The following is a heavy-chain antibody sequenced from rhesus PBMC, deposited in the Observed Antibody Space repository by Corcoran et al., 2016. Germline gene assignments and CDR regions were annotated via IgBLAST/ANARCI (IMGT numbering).Heavy chain of an antibody. D-gene: IGHD3-3*01. J-gene: IGHJ2*01. Sequence: EVQLVQSGAEVKRPGESLSISCKTSGYSFTSSWISWVCQMPGKGREWMENLSRCDSHSTYRTSFPGKVPTAADKSIRTTYLQGSSLNASDTATYYCAKSVYNIWTGYYTDWYFDLWGPGTPITISS. CDR3: AKSVYNIWTGYYTDWYFDL. CDR2: LSRCDSHS. V-gene: IGHV5S1*01. CDR1: GYSFTSSW.